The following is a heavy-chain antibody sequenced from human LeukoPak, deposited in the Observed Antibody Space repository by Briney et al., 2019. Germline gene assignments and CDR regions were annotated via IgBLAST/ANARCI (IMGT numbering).Heavy chain of an antibody. CDR1: GYTFTSYG. CDR2: ISAYSGNT. J-gene: IGHJ4*02. Sequence: ASVRVSCKASGYTFTSYGISWVRQAPGQGLEWMGWISAYSGNTNYAQKLQGRVTMTTDTSTSTAYMELRSLRSDDTAVYYCARERPYYYDSSGYYYWGQGTLVTVSS. V-gene: IGHV1-18*01. D-gene: IGHD3-22*01. CDR3: ARERPYYYDSSGYYY.